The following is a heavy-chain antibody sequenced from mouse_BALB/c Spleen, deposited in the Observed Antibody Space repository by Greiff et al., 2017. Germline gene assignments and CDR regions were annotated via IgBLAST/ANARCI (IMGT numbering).Heavy chain of an antibody. V-gene: IGHV1S81*02. CDR1: GYTFTSYW. CDR3: AKRGQAMDD. Sequence: QVQLQQPGAELVKPGASVKLSCKASGYTFTSYWMHWVKQRPGQGLEWIGEINPSNGRTNYNEKFKSKATLTVDKSSSTAYMQLSSLTSEDSAVYYCAKRGQAMDDWGQGTSVTVSS. J-gene: IGHJ4*01. D-gene: IGHD3-3*01. CDR2: INPSNGRT.